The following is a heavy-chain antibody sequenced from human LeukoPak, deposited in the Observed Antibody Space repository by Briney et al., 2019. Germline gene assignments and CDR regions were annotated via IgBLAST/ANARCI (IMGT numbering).Heavy chain of an antibody. CDR3: AGEDSSGYYSWFDP. J-gene: IGHJ5*02. D-gene: IGHD3-22*01. CDR1: GGSISSYY. V-gene: IGHV4-59*01. Sequence: SETLSLTCTVSGGSISSYYWSWIRQPPGKGLEWIGYIYYSGSTNYNPSLESRVTISVDTSKNQFSLKLSSVTAADTAVYYCAGEDSSGYYSWFDPWGQGTLVTVSS. CDR2: IYYSGST.